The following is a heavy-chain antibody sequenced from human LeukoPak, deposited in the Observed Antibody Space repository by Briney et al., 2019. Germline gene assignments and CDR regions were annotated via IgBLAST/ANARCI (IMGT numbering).Heavy chain of an antibody. Sequence: GGSLRLSCAASGFTFSDYYMSWIRQAPGKGLEWVSYIGSSGSSMYYADSVKGRFTISRDNAKNSLYLQMNSLRAEDTAVYYCARDGPRPPLVGVLVGAFDIWGQGTMVTVSS. CDR2: IGSSGSSM. D-gene: IGHD1-26*01. J-gene: IGHJ3*02. V-gene: IGHV3-11*04. CDR1: GFTFSDYY. CDR3: ARDGPRPPLVGVLVGAFDI.